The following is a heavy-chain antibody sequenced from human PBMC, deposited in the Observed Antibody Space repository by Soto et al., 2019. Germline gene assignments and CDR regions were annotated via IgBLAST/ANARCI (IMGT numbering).Heavy chain of an antibody. V-gene: IGHV4-4*07. CDR3: ARDYYYDSSGFDY. J-gene: IGHJ4*02. CDR1: SGSFSGYY. Sequence: SGTLSLPSAVYSGSFSGYYSSWIRRPAGRGLEWIGSIYTSGSTNHNPSLKSRVTMSVDTSKNQFSLKLSSVTAADTAVYYCARDYYYDSSGFDYWGQGTLVTGSS. D-gene: IGHD3-22*01. CDR2: IYTSGST.